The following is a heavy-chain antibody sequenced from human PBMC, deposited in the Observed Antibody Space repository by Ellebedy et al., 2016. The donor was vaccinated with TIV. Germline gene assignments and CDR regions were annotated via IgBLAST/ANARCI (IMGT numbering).Heavy chain of an antibody. V-gene: IGHV3-30-3*01. CDR1: GFTFSSYG. CDR2: ISYDGGDE. J-gene: IGHJ4*02. D-gene: IGHD3-10*01. Sequence: GGSLRLSCAASGFTFSSYGFHWVRQAPGKGLEWVAFISYDGGDEYYADSVKGRFTISRDKSKNTLFLQMNSLRAEDTAIYYCARVYNSYSFDYWGQGTLVTVSS. CDR3: ARVYNSYSFDY.